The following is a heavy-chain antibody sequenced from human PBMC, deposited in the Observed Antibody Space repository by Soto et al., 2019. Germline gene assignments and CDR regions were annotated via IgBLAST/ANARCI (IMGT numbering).Heavy chain of an antibody. D-gene: IGHD6-19*01. Sequence: PSQTLSLTCTVSEADLISVGYFYTLVRQPPGKGLEWLGYIYYSGGTNYNPSLKSRVTISLDKSKSQFSLRLISVTAADTAVYYCTREQSEDNYFDPWGQGTLVTVSS. V-gene: IGHV4-61*08. CDR1: EADLISVGYF. CDR3: TREQSEDNYFDP. J-gene: IGHJ5*02. CDR2: IYYSGGT.